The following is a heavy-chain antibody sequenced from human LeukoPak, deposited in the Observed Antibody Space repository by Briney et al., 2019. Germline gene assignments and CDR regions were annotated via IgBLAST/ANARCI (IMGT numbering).Heavy chain of an antibody. Sequence: TLSLTCTVSGGSISSGGYYWSWIRQHPGKGLEWIGYIYYSGSTYYNPSLKSRVTISVDTSKNQFSLKLSSVTAADTAVYYCARGRGRSSYLFDPWGQGTLVTVSS. CDR3: ARGRGRSSYLFDP. CDR2: IYYSGST. V-gene: IGHV4-31*03. D-gene: IGHD5-18*01. J-gene: IGHJ5*02. CDR1: GGSISSGGYY.